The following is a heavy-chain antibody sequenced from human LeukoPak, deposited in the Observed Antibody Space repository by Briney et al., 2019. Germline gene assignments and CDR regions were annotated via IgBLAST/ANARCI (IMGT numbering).Heavy chain of an antibody. V-gene: IGHV4-34*01. CDR2: INHSGST. J-gene: IGHJ6*04. CDR1: GGSFSGYY. CDR3: ARGPYGMDV. Sequence: SETLSLTCAVYGGSFSGYYWSWIRQPPGKGLEWIGEINHSGSTNYNPSLKSRVTISVDTSKNQFSLKLSSVTAADTAVYYCARGPYGMDVWGKGTTATVSS.